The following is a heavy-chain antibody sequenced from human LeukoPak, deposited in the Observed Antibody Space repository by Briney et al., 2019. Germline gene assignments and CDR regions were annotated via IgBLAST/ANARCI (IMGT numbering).Heavy chain of an antibody. D-gene: IGHD3-22*01. Sequence: GGSLRLSCTASGFTFSSNGMDWVRQAPGKGLEWVAVIWHDGSHKYYSDPVKGRFTISRDNSKNTLYLQMNSLRVEDTAVYYCARDGSSGYLHFDYWGQGTLVTVSS. CDR3: ARDGSSGYLHFDY. CDR1: GFTFSSNG. J-gene: IGHJ4*02. V-gene: IGHV3-33*01. CDR2: IWHDGSHK.